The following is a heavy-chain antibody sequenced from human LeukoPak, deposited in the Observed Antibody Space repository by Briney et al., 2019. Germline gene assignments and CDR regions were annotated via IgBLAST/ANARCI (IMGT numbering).Heavy chain of an antibody. CDR1: GFTFSNYA. J-gene: IGHJ4*02. D-gene: IGHD3-9*01. CDR3: SKWGDYDVLTGYYDSVF. CDR2: IVGSGGST. V-gene: IGHV3-23*01. Sequence: PGGSLRLSCAASGFTFSNYAMSWVRQAPGKGLEWVSAIVGSGGSTYYADSVKGRFSISRDNSKNTLFLQMNSLRVEDTALYYCSKWGDYDVLTGYYDSVFWGQGTLVTVSS.